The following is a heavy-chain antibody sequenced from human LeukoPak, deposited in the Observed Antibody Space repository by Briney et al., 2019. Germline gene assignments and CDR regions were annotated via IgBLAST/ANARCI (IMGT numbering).Heavy chain of an antibody. CDR3: ARTSARGAQFDY. CDR1: GGSISNYY. CDR2: IYASGST. Sequence: PSGTLSLTCTVSGGSISNYYWSWIRQPAGMGLEWIGRIYASGSTNYNPSLKSRVTMSVGTSNNQFSLNLSSVTAADTAVYYCARTSARGAQFDYWGQGTLVTVSS. V-gene: IGHV4-4*07. D-gene: IGHD3-10*01. J-gene: IGHJ4*02.